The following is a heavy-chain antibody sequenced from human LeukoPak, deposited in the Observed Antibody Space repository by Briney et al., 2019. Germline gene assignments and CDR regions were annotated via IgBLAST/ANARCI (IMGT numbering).Heavy chain of an antibody. CDR3: AKDQWIEQMLGSHCDY. Sequence: GGSLRLSCAASGFSFDDYAMHWVRQVPGKGLEWVSVITWNSVGTGYADSVKGRFTISRDNSKNRLYLQMNSLRAEDTAVYYCAKDQWIEQMLGSHCDYWGQGTLVTVSS. J-gene: IGHJ4*02. CDR2: ITWNSVGT. CDR1: GFSFDDYA. V-gene: IGHV3-9*01. D-gene: IGHD5-12*01.